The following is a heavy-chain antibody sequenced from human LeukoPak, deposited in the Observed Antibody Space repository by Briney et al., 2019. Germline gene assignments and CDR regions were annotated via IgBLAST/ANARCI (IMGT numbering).Heavy chain of an antibody. CDR1: GGSISSGSYY. V-gene: IGHV4-61*02. Sequence: PSETLSLTCTVSGGSISSGSYYWSWIRQPAGKGLEWIGRIYASGSTNYNPSLKSRVTISVDTSKNQFSLKLSSVTAADTAVYYCARGCGGVNWFDPWGQGTLVTVSS. J-gene: IGHJ5*02. CDR2: IYASGST. D-gene: IGHD4/OR15-4a*01. CDR3: ARGCGGVNWFDP.